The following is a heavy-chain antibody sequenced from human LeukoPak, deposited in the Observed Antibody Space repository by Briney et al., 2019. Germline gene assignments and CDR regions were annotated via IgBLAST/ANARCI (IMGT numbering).Heavy chain of an antibody. CDR2: MNPNSGNT. J-gene: IGHJ6*02. CDR3: ARRLDLPYYYYGMDV. CDR1: GYTFTSYD. Sequence: ASVKVSRKASGYTFTSYDINWVRQATGQGLEWMGWMNPNSGNTGYAQKFQGRVTMTRNTSISTAYMELSSLRSEDTAVYYCARRLDLPYYYYGMDVWGQGTTVTVSS. V-gene: IGHV1-8*01. D-gene: IGHD1-1*01.